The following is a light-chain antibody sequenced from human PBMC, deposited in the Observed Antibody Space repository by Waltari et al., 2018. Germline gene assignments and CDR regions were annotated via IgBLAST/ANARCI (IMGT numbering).Light chain of an antibody. CDR1: QSVLYSSNNNNY. J-gene: IGKJ1*01. CDR3: LQYYSTPPGT. CDR2: WAS. V-gene: IGKV4-1*01. Sequence: DIVMTQSPDSLAVSLGERATINCKSSQSVLYSSNNNNYLAWYQPKPGQSPKLLIYWASTRESGVPDRFSGSGSGTDFTLTISSLQAEDVAIYYCLQYYSTPPGTFGQGTKVEIK.